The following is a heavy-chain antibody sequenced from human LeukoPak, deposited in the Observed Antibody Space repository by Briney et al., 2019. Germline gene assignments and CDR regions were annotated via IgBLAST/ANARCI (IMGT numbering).Heavy chain of an antibody. CDR1: GFTFSSYR. CDR2: INHDGSEK. CDR3: ARDCRYDWLCYYYEYMDA. J-gene: IGHJ5*02. D-gene: IGHD3-9*01. V-gene: IGHV3-7*01. Sequence: GGSLRLSCAASGFTFSSYRMSWVRQAPGKGLEWVASINHDGSEKNYADSVKGRFTISRDNAKNTLYLQMNSLRAEDTAVYYCARDCRYDWLCYYYEYMDAWGQGTLVTVSS.